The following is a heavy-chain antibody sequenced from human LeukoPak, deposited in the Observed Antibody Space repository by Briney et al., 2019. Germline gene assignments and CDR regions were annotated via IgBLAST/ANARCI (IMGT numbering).Heavy chain of an antibody. V-gene: IGHV3-21*01. Sequence: GGSLRLSCAASGFVFSSYNMNWVRQAPGKGLEWVSSISTSSSYIYYADSVKGRFTISRDSSKNTLYLQMNSLRAEDTAVYYCALGDPSSSWGQGTLVTVSS. D-gene: IGHD6-13*01. CDR1: GFVFSSYN. J-gene: IGHJ4*02. CDR2: ISTSSSYI. CDR3: ALGDPSSS.